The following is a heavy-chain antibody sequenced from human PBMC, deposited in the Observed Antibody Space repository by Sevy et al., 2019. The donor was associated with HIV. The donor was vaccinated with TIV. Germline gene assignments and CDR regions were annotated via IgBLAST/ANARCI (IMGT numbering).Heavy chain of an antibody. Sequence: GGSLRLSCAASGFTFSTYAMSWVRQAPGKGLEWVSGISGSGGKTYYADSLKGRLTISRDNSKNAMYLQMKSLRAEDTAVYYWAKGPSGEWLLSALDFWGQGTMVTVSS. CDR2: ISGSGGKT. CDR1: GFTFSTYA. V-gene: IGHV3-23*01. D-gene: IGHD3-3*01. CDR3: AKGPSGEWLLSALDF. J-gene: IGHJ3*01.